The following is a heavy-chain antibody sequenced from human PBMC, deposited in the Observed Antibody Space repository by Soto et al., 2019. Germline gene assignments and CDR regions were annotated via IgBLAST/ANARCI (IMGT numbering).Heavy chain of an antibody. CDR2: ISAYNGNT. CDR3: ARYSYGSGSPSFDY. J-gene: IGHJ4*02. Sequence: ASVKVSCKASGYTFTNFGISWVRQAPGQGLEWMGWISAYNGNTNYAQNLQGRVTMTTDTSTSTAYMELRSLRSDDTAVYYCARYSYGSGSPSFDYWGQGTLVTVSS. V-gene: IGHV1-18*01. CDR1: GYTFTNFG. D-gene: IGHD3-10*01.